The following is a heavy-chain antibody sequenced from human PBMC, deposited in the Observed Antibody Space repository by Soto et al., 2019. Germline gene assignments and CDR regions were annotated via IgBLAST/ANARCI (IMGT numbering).Heavy chain of an antibody. V-gene: IGHV4-30-4*01. CDR2: IYYSGSN. J-gene: IGHJ4*02. CDR3: ARSSSDWSFDY. CDR1: GGSISSGDYY. D-gene: IGHD3-9*01. Sequence: QVQLQESGPGLVKPSQTLSLTCTVSGGSISSGDYYWSWIRQPPGKGLERIAYIYYSGSNYYNPSLKSRVTISVDTSKKQFSLKLSSVTAADTAVYYCARSSSDWSFDYWGQGTLVTVSS.